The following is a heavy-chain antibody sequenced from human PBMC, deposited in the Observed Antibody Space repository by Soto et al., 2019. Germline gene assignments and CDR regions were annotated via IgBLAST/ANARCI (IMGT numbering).Heavy chain of an antibody. CDR3: ARQHPLESRVWYN. V-gene: IGHV5-51*01. CDR1: GFSFPTYG. D-gene: IGHD6-19*01. Sequence: SCKCSGFSFPTYGLGWVRHMPGKGLEWVGSIYPRDSDIRYNPSFEGQVTVSADRSTTTAFLQWSSLMASDTAIYYCARQHPLESRVWYNWGQGNLVTGSA. CDR2: IYPRDSDI. J-gene: IGHJ4*02.